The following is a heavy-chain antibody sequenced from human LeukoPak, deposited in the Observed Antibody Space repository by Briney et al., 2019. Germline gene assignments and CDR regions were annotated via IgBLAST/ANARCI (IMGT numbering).Heavy chain of an antibody. J-gene: IGHJ6*02. CDR3: ARDKQQPQSYYYGMDV. Sequence: GGSLRLSCAASGFTFDNAWMNWVRQTPGKGLEWVGRIKRKADGATIDYAASVKGRFTISRDDSKDRLFLQMNSLRAEDTAVYYCARDKQQPQSYYYGMDVWGQGTTVTVSS. CDR1: GFTFDNAW. V-gene: IGHV3-15*01. D-gene: IGHD6-13*01. CDR2: IKRKADGATI.